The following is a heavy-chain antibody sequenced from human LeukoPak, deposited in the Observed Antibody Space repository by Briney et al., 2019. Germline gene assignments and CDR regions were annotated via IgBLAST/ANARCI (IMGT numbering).Heavy chain of an antibody. V-gene: IGHV1-2*02. CDR2: INSDSGGP. CDR3: ASRYSGSYYGSFYYHYVMDV. CDR1: GYTFTGYY. J-gene: IGHJ6*02. D-gene: IGHD1-26*01. Sequence: ASVKLSCKTSGYTFTGYYIHWVRQAPGQGLEWMGWINSDSGGPNYAQKFQGRVTMTGDTSNGTAYMELSTLRSDDTAVYYCASRYSGSYYGSFYYHYVMDVWGQGTTVTVSS.